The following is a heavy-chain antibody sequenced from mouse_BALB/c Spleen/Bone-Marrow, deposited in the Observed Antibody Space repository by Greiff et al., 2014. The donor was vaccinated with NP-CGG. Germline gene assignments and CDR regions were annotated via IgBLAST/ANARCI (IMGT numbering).Heavy chain of an antibody. CDR1: GFNIKDTY. V-gene: IGHV14-3*02. J-gene: IGHJ2*01. D-gene: IGHD1-1*01. CDR2: IDPANGNT. Sequence: DVKLQESGAALVKPGASVKLSCTASGFNIKDTYMHWVKQRPEQGLEWIGRIDPANGNTKYDPKFQGKATITADTSSNTAYLQLSSLTSEDTAVYYCVNYYYGSHFDYWGQGTTLTVSS. CDR3: VNYYYGSHFDY.